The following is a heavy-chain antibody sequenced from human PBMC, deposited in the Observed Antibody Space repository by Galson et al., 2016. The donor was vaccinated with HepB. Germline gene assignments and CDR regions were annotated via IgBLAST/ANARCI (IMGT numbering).Heavy chain of an antibody. V-gene: IGHV3-23*01. CDR3: TEDTDWRSGWYTNV. CDR1: GFPFNVFV. CDR2: ISGSGGRT. D-gene: IGHD6-19*01. J-gene: IGHJ4*02. Sequence: SLRLSCAGSGFPFNVFVMSWVRQAPGKGLEWVSSISGSGGRTHYSDSVKGRFTISRDNSRSTVYLQMNSLGVEDTGVYYCTEDTDWRSGWYTNVWGQGTRATV.